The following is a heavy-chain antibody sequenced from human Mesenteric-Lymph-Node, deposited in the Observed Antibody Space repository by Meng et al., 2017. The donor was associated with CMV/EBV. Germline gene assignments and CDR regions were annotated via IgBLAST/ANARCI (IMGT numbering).Heavy chain of an antibody. CDR3: ARVSTIFGVAPLVY. V-gene: IGHV3-7*01. CDR1: GFTVSSNY. D-gene: IGHD3-3*01. CDR2: IKQDGSEK. J-gene: IGHJ4*02. Sequence: GESLKISCAASGFTVSSNYMSWVRQAPGKGLEWVANIKQDGSEKYYVDSVKGRFTISRDNAKNSLYLQMNSLRAEDTAVYYCARVSTIFGVAPLVYWGQGTLVTVSS.